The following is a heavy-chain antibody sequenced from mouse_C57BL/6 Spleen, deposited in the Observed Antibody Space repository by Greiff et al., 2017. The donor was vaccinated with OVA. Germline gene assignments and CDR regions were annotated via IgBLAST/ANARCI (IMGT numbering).Heavy chain of an antibody. D-gene: IGHD2-3*01. Sequence: VQLQQSGAELVKPGASVKLSCKASGYTFTSYWMHWVKQRPGQGLEWIGMIHPNSGSTNYNEKFKSKATLTVDKSSSTAYMQLSSLTSEDSAVYYCARGGKNGYYDYWGQGTTLTVSS. CDR2: IHPNSGST. J-gene: IGHJ2*01. V-gene: IGHV1-64*01. CDR1: GYTFTSYW. CDR3: ARGGKNGYYDY.